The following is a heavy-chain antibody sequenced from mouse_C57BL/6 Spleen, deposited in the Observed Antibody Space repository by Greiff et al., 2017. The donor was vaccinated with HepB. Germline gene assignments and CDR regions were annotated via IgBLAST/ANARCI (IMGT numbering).Heavy chain of an antibody. CDR1: GYTFTDYE. CDR3: TLCSNSAWFAY. Sequence: VQLQQSGAELVRPGASVTLSCKASGYTFTDYEMHWVKQTPVHGLEWIGAIDPETGGTAYNQKFKGKAILTADKSSSTAYLELRSLTSEDSAVYYCTLCSNSAWFAYWGQGTLVTVAA. V-gene: IGHV1-15*01. CDR2: IDPETGGT. J-gene: IGHJ3*01. D-gene: IGHD2-5*01.